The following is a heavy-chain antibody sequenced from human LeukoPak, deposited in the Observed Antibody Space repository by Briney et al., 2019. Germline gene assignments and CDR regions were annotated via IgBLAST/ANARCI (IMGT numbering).Heavy chain of an antibody. Sequence: GASVKVSCKASGYTFTSYYMHWVRQAPGQGLEWMGIINPSGGSTSYAQKFQGRVTMTRDTSTSTVYMELRSLRSDDTAMYYCARDVSWGSAYDGSGYTLHWLDYWGQGTLVTVSS. J-gene: IGHJ4*02. V-gene: IGHV1-46*01. CDR3: ARDVSWGSAYDGSGYTLHWLDY. CDR1: GYTFTSYY. D-gene: IGHD3-22*01. CDR2: INPSGGST.